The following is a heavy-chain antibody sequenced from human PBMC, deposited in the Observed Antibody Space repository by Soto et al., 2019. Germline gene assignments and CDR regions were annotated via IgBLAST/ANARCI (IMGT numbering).Heavy chain of an antibody. Sequence: GSLRLSCAASEGTFNNYAMTWVRQDTGEGLEWVSTISGSGDRTYYADSVKGRFTVSRDNSRNTLYLQLNSLRAEDTAIYFCSKTILVPTTYYYFASWGQGSLVTVSP. CDR2: ISGSGDRT. CDR3: SKTILVPTTYYYFAS. J-gene: IGHJ4*02. D-gene: IGHD5-12*01. V-gene: IGHV3-23*01. CDR1: EGTFNNYA.